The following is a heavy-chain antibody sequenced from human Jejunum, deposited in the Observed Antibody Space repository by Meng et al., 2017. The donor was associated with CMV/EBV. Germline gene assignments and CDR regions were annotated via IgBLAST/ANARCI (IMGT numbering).Heavy chain of an antibody. D-gene: IGHD3-22*01. CDR1: GYPFTSYG. J-gene: IGHJ4*02. CDR2: TSPYNGNT. CDR3: ARGVVTMIRYYFDY. V-gene: IGHV1-18*01. Sequence: GYPFTSYGISWVRQAPGQGLEWMGWTSPYNGNTHYVQKLQGRVTMTTDTSTSTAYMELRSLRSDDTAVYYCARGVVTMIRYYFDYWGQGTLVTVSS.